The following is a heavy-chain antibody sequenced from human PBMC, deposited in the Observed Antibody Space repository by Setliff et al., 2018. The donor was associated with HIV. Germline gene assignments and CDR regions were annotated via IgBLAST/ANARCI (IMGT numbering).Heavy chain of an antibody. J-gene: IGHJ4*02. CDR1: GGSITNYY. CDR2: IYTSGST. Sequence: SETLSLTCTVSGGSITNYYWSWIRQPPGKGLQWIGYIYTSGSTNYNPSLKSRVTISVDASKNQFSLKVSSVTAADTAVYYCARRGSYSSPETLWGQGTLVTVSS. D-gene: IGHD1-26*01. CDR3: ARRGSYSSPETL. V-gene: IGHV4-4*09.